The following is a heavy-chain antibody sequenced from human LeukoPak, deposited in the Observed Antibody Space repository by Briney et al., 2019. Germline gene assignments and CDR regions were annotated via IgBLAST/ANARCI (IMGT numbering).Heavy chain of an antibody. CDR2: ISGSGGST. Sequence: GGSLRLSCAASGFTFSDYNVKWVRQAPGKGLEWVSAISGSGGSTYYADSVKGRFTISRDNSKNTLYLQMNSLRAEDTAVYYCAKDGVYYYYMDVWGKGTTVTISS. CDR1: GFTFSDYN. V-gene: IGHV3-23*01. CDR3: AKDGVYYYYMDV. J-gene: IGHJ6*03. D-gene: IGHD3-16*01.